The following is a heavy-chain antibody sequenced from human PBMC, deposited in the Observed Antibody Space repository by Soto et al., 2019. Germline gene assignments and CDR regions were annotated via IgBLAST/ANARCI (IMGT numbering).Heavy chain of an antibody. D-gene: IGHD3-9*01. J-gene: IGHJ5*02. Sequence: GESLKISCAASGFTFSSYSMNWVRQAPGKGLEWVSSISSSSSYIYYADSVKGRFTISRDNAKNSLYLQMNSLRAEDTAVYYCAGTYYDILTGYPNWFDPWGQGTLVTVSS. V-gene: IGHV3-21*01. CDR2: ISSSSSYI. CDR1: GFTFSSYS. CDR3: AGTYYDILTGYPNWFDP.